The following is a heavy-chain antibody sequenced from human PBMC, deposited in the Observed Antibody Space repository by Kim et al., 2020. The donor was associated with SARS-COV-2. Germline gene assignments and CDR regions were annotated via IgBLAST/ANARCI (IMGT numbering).Heavy chain of an antibody. D-gene: IGHD6-19*01. CDR3: ASYSSGWSVDY. J-gene: IGHJ4*02. V-gene: IGHV4-39*01. Sequence: YYNPSLESRVTKSVDTAKNQFSLKLGSVSAADTAVYYCASYSSGWSVDYWGQGTLVTVSS.